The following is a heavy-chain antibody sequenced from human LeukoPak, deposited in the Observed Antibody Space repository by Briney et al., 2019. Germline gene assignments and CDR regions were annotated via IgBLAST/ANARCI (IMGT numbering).Heavy chain of an antibody. CDR2: IYTSGST. Sequence: SETLSLTFSVSGVSISSYYWSWVRQPAGKGLEWIGGIYTSGSTNYNPSLKSRVTMSVDTSKNQFSLKLSSVTAADTAVYYCARDGDSSGWNPYFDYWGQGTLVTVSS. CDR1: GVSISSYY. V-gene: IGHV4-4*07. J-gene: IGHJ4*02. CDR3: ARDGDSSGWNPYFDY. D-gene: IGHD6-19*01.